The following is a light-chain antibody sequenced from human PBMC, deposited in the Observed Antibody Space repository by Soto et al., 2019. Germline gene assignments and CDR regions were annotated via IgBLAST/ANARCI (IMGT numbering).Light chain of an antibody. J-gene: IGKJ2*01. CDR2: DAS. Sequence: IVMTQSPATLSVSPGERATLSCRARQSISSDLAWYQQKPGQAPRLLIYDASTRATGIPARFSGSGYGTELTLTISSLQSEDFAVYYCQQYKNWPPYTFGQGTKLEIK. CDR3: QQYKNWPPYT. V-gene: IGKV3-15*01. CDR1: QSISSD.